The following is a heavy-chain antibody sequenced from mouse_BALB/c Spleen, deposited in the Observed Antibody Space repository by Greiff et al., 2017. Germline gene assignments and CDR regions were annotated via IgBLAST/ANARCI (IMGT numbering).Heavy chain of an antibody. Sequence: DVQLVESGGGLVQPGGSRKLSCAASGFTFSSFGMHWVRQAPEKGLEWVAYISSGSSTIYYADTVKGRFTISRDNPKNTLFLQMTSLRSEDTAMYYCARAYYGSSLYAMDYWGQGTSVTVSS. D-gene: IGHD1-1*01. CDR2: ISSGSSTI. V-gene: IGHV5-17*02. J-gene: IGHJ4*01. CDR1: GFTFSSFG. CDR3: ARAYYGSSLYAMDY.